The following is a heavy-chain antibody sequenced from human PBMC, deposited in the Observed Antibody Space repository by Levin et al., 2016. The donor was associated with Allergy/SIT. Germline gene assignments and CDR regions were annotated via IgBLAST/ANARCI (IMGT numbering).Heavy chain of an antibody. Sequence: SVKVSCKAPGGTFSSYSISWVRQAPGQGLQWVGGIIPTLGATTYAQELQGRVTITADVSTTTAYLELSSLTSEDTTVYYCARDRSRNPPAHYYYMDVWGKGTAVTVSS. CDR1: GGTFSSYS. CDR3: ARDRSRNPPAHYYYMDV. J-gene: IGHJ6*03. CDR2: IIPTLGAT. D-gene: IGHD1-14*01. V-gene: IGHV1-69*13.